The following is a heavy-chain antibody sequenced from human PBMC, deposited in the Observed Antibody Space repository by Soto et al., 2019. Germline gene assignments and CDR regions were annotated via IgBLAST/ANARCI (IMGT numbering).Heavy chain of an antibody. CDR1: GGTFSSYA. CDR2: IIPIFGNT. J-gene: IGHJ4*02. Sequence: SVKVSCKASGGTFSSYAISWVRQAPGQGLEWMGGIIPIFGNTKYSQKFQGRVTITRDTSASTAYMELSSLRSEDTAVYYCARGIAPYYFDYWGQGTLVTVSS. V-gene: IGHV1-69*05. D-gene: IGHD6-13*01. CDR3: ARGIAPYYFDY.